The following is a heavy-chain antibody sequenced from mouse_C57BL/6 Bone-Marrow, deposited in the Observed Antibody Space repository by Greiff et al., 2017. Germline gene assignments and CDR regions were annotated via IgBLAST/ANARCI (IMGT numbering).Heavy chain of an antibody. CDR2: IYPRSGNT. CDR1: GYTFTSYG. Sequence: VQLVESGAELARPGASVKLSCKASGYTFTSYGISWVKQRPGQGLEWIGEIYPRSGNTYYNEKFKGKATLTADKSSSTAYMELRSLTSEDSAVYFCARAGFAWFAYWGQGTLVTVSA. CDR3: ARAGFAWFAY. J-gene: IGHJ3*01. V-gene: IGHV1-81*01.